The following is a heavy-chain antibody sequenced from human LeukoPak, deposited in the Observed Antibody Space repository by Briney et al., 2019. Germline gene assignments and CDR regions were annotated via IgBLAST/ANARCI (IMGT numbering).Heavy chain of an antibody. Sequence: GGSLRLSCAASGFTFSSYNMNWLRQAPGKGLEWVSDISGSGGSTYYADSVKGRFTISRDNSKNTLCLQMNSLRAEDTAVYYCAKDLITGIAVAGKSDYRGQGSLVTVSS. CDR1: GFTFSSYN. CDR2: ISGSGGST. J-gene: IGHJ4*02. D-gene: IGHD6-19*01. V-gene: IGHV3-23*01. CDR3: AKDLITGIAVAGKSDY.